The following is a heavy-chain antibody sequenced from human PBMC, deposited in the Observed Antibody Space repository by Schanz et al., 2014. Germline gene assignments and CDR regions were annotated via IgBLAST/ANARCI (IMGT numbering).Heavy chain of an antibody. Sequence: EVQLLESGGGLVRPGGSLRLSCAASGFTFSSYTMNWVRQAPGKGLEWVSAISGSGGSTVYADSVKGRFTISRDNSNSTVFMQMNSLRPEDTTVYYCARDKRQCSCACGGGSSHPCGLDVWGQGTTVIVSS. J-gene: IGHJ6*02. CDR1: GFTFSSYT. CDR2: ISGSGGST. V-gene: IGHV3-23*01. D-gene: IGHD2-15*01. CDR3: ARDKRQCSCACGGGSSHPCGLDV.